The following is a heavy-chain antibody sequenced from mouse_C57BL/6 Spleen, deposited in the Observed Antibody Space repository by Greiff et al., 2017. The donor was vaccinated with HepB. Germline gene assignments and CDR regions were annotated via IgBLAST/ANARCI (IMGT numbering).Heavy chain of an antibody. D-gene: IGHD1-1*01. CDR2: INPSTGGT. V-gene: IGHV1-42*01. CDR3: ARGTVPLFDY. CDR1: GYSFTGYY. Sequence: EVQLQQSGPELVKPGASVKISCKASGYSFTGYYMNWVKQSPEKSLEWIGEINPSTGGTTYNQKFKAKATLTVDKSSSTAYMQLKSLTSEDSAVYYCARGTVPLFDYWGQGTTLTVSS. J-gene: IGHJ2*01.